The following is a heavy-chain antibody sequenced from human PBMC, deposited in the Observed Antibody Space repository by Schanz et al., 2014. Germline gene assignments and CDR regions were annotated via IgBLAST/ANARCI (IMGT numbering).Heavy chain of an antibody. Sequence: QVQLVESGGGVVQPGRSLRLSCAASGFTFSNFAIHWVRQAPGKGLEWVAVISYDGSHKDYADSVKGRFTISRDNSKNTLYLQMNSLRAEDTAVYYCARDRQQLVGRIGYYYGMDDWGQGTTVTVSS. D-gene: IGHD6-13*01. CDR3: ARDRQQLVGRIGYYYGMDD. CDR1: GFTFSNFA. V-gene: IGHV3-30*04. CDR2: ISYDGSHK. J-gene: IGHJ6*02.